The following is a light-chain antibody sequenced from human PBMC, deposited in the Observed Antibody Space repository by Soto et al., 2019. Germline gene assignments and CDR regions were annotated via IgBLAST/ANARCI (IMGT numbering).Light chain of an antibody. V-gene: IGKV1-39*01. J-gene: IGKJ3*01. CDR2: AAS. CDR1: QSISSY. Sequence: DIQMTQSPSSLSASVGDRVTITCRASQSISSYLNWYQQKPGKAPKLLIYAASSLQSGVPSRFSGSGSGTDFTLTISSLQPDDFAPYYCQQPLTLGPGTKVDIK. CDR3: QQPLT.